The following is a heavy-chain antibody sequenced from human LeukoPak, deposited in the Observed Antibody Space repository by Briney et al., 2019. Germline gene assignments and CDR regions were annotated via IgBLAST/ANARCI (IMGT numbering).Heavy chain of an antibody. J-gene: IGHJ6*02. V-gene: IGHV4-34*01. Sequence: SETLSLTCTFYGGSFSSYYWSWVRQPPGKGLEWIGEINHSGSTTYNPSLRSRVTISVDTSKKHFSLKLTSVTAADTAVYFCAMELLSSYHYGMDVWGQGTTVTVSS. CDR3: AMELLSSYHYGMDV. CDR2: INHSGST. CDR1: GGSFSSYY. D-gene: IGHD1-7*01.